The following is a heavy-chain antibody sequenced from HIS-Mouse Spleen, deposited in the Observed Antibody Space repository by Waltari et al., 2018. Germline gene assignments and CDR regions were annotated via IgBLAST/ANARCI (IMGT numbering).Heavy chain of an antibody. V-gene: IGHV3-53*01. D-gene: IGHD6-13*01. CDR1: GFTVITHY. CDR2: IYSGGST. J-gene: IGHJ2*01. CDR3: ARGGLAAAGWYFDL. Sequence: EVQLVESGGGLIQPGGSLRLSCPASGFTVITHYMHSGSQAPGKGLEWVSVIYSGGSTYYADSVKGRFTISRDNSKNTLYLQMNSLRAEDTAVYYCARGGLAAAGWYFDLWGRGTLVTVSS.